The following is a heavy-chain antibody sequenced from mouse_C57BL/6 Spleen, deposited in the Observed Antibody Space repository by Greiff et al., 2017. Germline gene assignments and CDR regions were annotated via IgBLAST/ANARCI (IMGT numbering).Heavy chain of an antibody. CDR2: IYPGSGNT. CDR1: GYTFTDYY. D-gene: IGHD1-1*01. J-gene: IGHJ1*03. Sequence: QVQLQQSGAELVRPGASVKLSCKASGYTFTDYYINWVKQRPGQGLEWIARIYPGSGNTYYNEKFKGKATLTAEKSSSTAYMQLSSLTSEDSAVYFCARSYGNWYFDVWGTGTTVTVSS. CDR3: ARSYGNWYFDV. V-gene: IGHV1-76*01.